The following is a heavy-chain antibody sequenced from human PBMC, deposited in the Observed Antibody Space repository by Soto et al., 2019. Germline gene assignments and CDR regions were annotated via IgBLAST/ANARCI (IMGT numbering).Heavy chain of an antibody. V-gene: IGHV1-18*01. D-gene: IGHD1-26*01. CDR1: GYAFPHYV. Sequence: QVRLVQSGPEVKKPGASVKVSCKTSGYAFPHYVINWVRQAPGHGLEWMGFSTHTGNTNYAQNFQGRVVFTTDTSTSTAYMEVTSLRSDDTAVYYCARSGEHPLDYWGQGTPVTVSS. CDR2: STHTGNT. J-gene: IGHJ4*02. CDR3: ARSGEHPLDY.